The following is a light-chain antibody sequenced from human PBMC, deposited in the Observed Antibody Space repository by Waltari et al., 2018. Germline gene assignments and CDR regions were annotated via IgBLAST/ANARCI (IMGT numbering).Light chain of an antibody. CDR1: QNIRTH. CDR2: GAS. CDR3: QQYNTYSRT. V-gene: IGKV1-5*01. J-gene: IGKJ1*01. Sequence: DIQMTQSPSSLSAPVGDTVTVTCRASQNIRTHLNWYQQKPATAPKLLIYGASRLESGVPSRFSGSGSGTEFTLTISSLQPDDFATYYCQQYNTYSRTFGQGTTVEVK.